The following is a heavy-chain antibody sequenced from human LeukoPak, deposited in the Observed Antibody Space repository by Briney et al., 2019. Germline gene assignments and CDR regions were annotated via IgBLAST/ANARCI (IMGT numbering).Heavy chain of an antibody. D-gene: IGHD3-3*01. CDR1: GFTFDDYG. V-gene: IGHV3-20*04. CDR2: VNWNGGST. CDR3: AREPIDFWSGAGAFDI. Sequence: GGSLRLSCAASGFTFDDYGMSWVRQAPGKGLEWISGVNWNGGSTGYADSVKGRFTISRDNAKNSLYLQMNSLRAEDTAVYYCAREPIDFWSGAGAFDIWGQGTMVTVSS. J-gene: IGHJ3*02.